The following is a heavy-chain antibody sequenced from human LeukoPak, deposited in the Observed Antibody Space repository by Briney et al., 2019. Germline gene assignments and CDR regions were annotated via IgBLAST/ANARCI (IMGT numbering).Heavy chain of an antibody. D-gene: IGHD5-18*01. J-gene: IGHJ4*02. Sequence: GGSLRLSCAASGFTFSSYSMNWVRQAPGKGLEGVSSISSSSSYTYYADSVKGRFTISRDNAKNSLYLQMNSLRAEDTAVYYCARDQRYSYGYDYWGQGTLVTVSS. CDR3: ARDQRYSYGYDY. CDR2: ISSSSSYT. CDR1: GFTFSSYS. V-gene: IGHV3-21*01.